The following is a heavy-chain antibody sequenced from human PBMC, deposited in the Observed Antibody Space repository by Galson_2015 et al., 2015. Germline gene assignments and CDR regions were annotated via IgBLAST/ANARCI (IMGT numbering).Heavy chain of an antibody. CDR2: ISSSSSYI. J-gene: IGHJ6*03. Sequence: SLRLSCAASGFTFSSYSMNWVRQAPGKGLEWVSSISSSSSYIYYADSVKGRFTTSRDNAKNSLYLQMNSLRAEDTAVYYCARDTGFDYPNYYYYYMDVWGKGTTVTVSS. D-gene: IGHD3-10*01. CDR3: ARDTGFDYPNYYYYYMDV. CDR1: GFTFSSYS. V-gene: IGHV3-21*01.